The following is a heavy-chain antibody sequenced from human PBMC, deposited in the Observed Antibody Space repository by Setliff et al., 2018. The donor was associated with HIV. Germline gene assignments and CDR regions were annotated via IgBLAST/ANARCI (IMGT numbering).Heavy chain of an antibody. V-gene: IGHV1-69*04. D-gene: IGHD6-19*01. Sequence: ASVKVSCKASGGTFSTYAVSWVRQAPGQGLEWMGSIFPILAITNYAQKFQGRVTITADRSSGTAHMELSSLRSEDTAVYYCARDSAVPSLYHYYYMDVWGEGTTVTVSS. CDR1: GGTFSTYA. CDR3: ARDSAVPSLYHYYYMDV. CDR2: IFPILAIT. J-gene: IGHJ6*03.